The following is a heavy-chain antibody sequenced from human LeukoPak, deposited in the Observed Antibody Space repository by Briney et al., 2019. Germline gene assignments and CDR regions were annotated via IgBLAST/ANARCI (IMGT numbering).Heavy chain of an antibody. CDR1: GFTFNSYG. D-gene: IGHD3-3*01. CDR2: ISYDGSNK. J-gene: IGHJ4*02. Sequence: GGSLRLSCAASGFTFNSYGMHWVRQAPGKGLEWVAVISYDGSNKYYADSVKGRFTISRDNSKNTLYLQMNSLRAEDTAVYYCAKSARGRFLEWLLWDWGQGTLVTVSS. CDR3: AKSARGRFLEWLLWD. V-gene: IGHV3-30*18.